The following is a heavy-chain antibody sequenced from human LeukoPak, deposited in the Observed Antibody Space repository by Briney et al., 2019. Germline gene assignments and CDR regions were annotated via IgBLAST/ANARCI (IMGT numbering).Heavy chain of an antibody. Sequence: PGGSLRLSCAASGFTFSSYAMHWVRQAPGKGLEWVAVISYGGSNKYYADSVKGRFTISRDNSKNTLYLQMNSLRAEDTAVYYCARWDRAYCGGDCYLISAFDIWGQGTMVTASS. V-gene: IGHV3-30-3*01. CDR1: GFTFSSYA. D-gene: IGHD2-21*02. CDR3: ARWDRAYCGGDCYLISAFDI. J-gene: IGHJ3*02. CDR2: ISYGGSNK.